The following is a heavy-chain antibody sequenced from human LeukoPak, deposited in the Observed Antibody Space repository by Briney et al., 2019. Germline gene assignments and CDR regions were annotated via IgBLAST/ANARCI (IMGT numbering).Heavy chain of an antibody. CDR3: VRGLSSSWPFDY. J-gene: IGHJ4*02. Sequence: GGSLRLSCAASGFTFSSYWMHWVRQAPGKGLVWVSRINTDGSSTNYADSVKGRFTISRDNAKNSLYLQMNSLRAEDTAVYYCVRGLSSSWPFDYWGQGTLVTVSS. D-gene: IGHD6-13*01. CDR2: INTDGSST. CDR1: GFTFSSYW. V-gene: IGHV3-74*01.